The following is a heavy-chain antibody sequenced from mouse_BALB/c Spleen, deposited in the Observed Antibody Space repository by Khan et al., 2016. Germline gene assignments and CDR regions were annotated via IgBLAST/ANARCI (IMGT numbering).Heavy chain of an antibody. Sequence: LQQSGAELARPGASVKLSCKASGYTFTTYWMQWVKQRPGQGLEWLGAIYPGDGDPRYTQTFKGKATLTAERSSRTADMHVGSLASEDSAVYYCARVSSYYDYDYWGQGTTLTVSS. CDR2: IYPGDGDP. CDR3: ARVSSYYDYDY. CDR1: GYTFTTYW. D-gene: IGHD2-4*01. J-gene: IGHJ2*01. V-gene: IGHV1-87*01.